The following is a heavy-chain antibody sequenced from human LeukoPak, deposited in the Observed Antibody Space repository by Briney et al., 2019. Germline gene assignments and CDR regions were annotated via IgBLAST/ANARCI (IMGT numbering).Heavy chain of an antibody. CDR3: ARTRAPSNGRVLYYMDV. CDR2: IISISSHI. D-gene: IGHD2-2*01. CDR1: GFTFSSYS. Sequence: GGTLRLSCAASGFTFSSYSMNWVRQAPGKGLDWVASIISISSHIYYADSVKGRFTISRDNAKNSLYLQMNSLRAEDTAVYYCARTRAPSNGRVLYYMDVWGKGTTVTVSS. V-gene: IGHV3-21*01. J-gene: IGHJ6*03.